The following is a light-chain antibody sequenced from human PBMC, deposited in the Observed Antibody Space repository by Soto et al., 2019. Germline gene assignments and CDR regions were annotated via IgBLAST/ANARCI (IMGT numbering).Light chain of an antibody. CDR1: NIESKS. Sequence: SYELTQPPSVSLAPGQTARITCGGNNIESKSVHWYQQKPGQAPVLVVYDDSDRPSGIPERFSGSSSGNTATLTISRVEAGDEADYCCQVWDTTTTHRVFGGGTKLTVL. J-gene: IGLJ2*01. V-gene: IGLV3-21*02. CDR3: QVWDTTTTHRV. CDR2: DDS.